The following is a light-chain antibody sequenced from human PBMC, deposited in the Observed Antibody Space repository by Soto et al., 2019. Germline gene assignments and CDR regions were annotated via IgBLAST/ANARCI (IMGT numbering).Light chain of an antibody. Sequence: QSALTQPASVSGSTGQSITISCTGTSSDVGAYNFVSWHQQHPGKAPKLMIYNVYDRPSGISYRFSGSKSGNTASLTISGLQGEDEADYYCSSYTSSSTLVFGGGTKVTVL. J-gene: IGLJ2*01. V-gene: IGLV2-14*03. CDR3: SSYTSSSTLV. CDR2: NVY. CDR1: SSDVGAYNF.